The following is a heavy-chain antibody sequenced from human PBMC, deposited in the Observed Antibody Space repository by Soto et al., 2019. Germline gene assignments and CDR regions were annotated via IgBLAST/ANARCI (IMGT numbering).Heavy chain of an antibody. CDR3: ARGYTGYCSGGTCYWFDP. J-gene: IGHJ5*02. CDR1: GFPFSSYS. D-gene: IGHD2-15*01. V-gene: IGHV3-21*01. CDR2: ISSSASHI. Sequence: VQLVASGGGLVKPGGSLRLPCAASGFPFSSYSMNWVRQAPGKGLEWVSSISSSASHINYADSVKGRFTISRDNAKKSLYLQMNSLRAEDTAVYYCARGYTGYCSGGTCYWFDPWGQGTLVTVSS.